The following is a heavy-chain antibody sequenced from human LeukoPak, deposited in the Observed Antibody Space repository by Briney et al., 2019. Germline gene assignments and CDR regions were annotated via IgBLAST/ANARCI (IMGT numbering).Heavy chain of an antibody. D-gene: IGHD4-17*01. V-gene: IGHV3-21*01. CDR1: GFIFSSYA. CDR2: ISYSSSYI. J-gene: IGHJ4*02. Sequence: PGGSLRLSCAASGFIFSSYAMSWVRQAPGKGLEWVSSISYSSSYIYYADSVKGRFTISRDNAKNSLYLQMNSLRAEDTAVYYCARIAVTYTFDYWGQGTLVTVSS. CDR3: ARIAVTYTFDY.